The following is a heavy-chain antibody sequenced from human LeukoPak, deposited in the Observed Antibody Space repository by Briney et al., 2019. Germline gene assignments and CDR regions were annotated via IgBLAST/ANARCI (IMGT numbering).Heavy chain of an antibody. V-gene: IGHV3-15*01. Sequence: GESLRLCCSASVFHFSNAWGSRVRQAPGKGLEWVGRIKSKTDGGTTDYAAPVKGRCTISRDDSKNTLDRQMNSLKTEDTDVYYCTTDMYYYDSSGADYWGQGTLVTVSS. J-gene: IGHJ4*02. CDR1: VFHFSNAW. CDR3: TTDMYYYDSSGADY. D-gene: IGHD3-22*01. CDR2: IKSKTDGGTT.